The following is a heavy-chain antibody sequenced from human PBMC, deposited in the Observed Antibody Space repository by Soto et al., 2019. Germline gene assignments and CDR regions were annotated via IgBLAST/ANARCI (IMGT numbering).Heavy chain of an antibody. CDR3: ASDYGVPPAGVY. CDR2: INAGNGNT. D-gene: IGHD4-17*01. CDR1: GYTFTSYA. J-gene: IGHJ4*02. Sequence: ASVKVSCKASGYTFTSYAMHWVRQAPGQRLEWMGWINAGNGNTKYSQKFQSRVTITRDTSASTAYMELSSLRSEDTAVYYCASDYGVPPAGVYWGQGTLVTVSS. V-gene: IGHV1-3*01.